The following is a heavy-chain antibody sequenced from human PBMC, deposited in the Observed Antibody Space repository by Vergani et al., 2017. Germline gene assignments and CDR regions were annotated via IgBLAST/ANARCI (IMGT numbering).Heavy chain of an antibody. CDR3: ARLYCSSTSCFEYFQH. Sequence: QVQLVQSGAEVKKPGASVKVSCKSSGYTFTGYYMHWVRQAPGQGLEWMGWINPNIGGTNYAQKFQGRVTMTRDTSISTAYMELSRLRSDDTAVYYCARLYCSSTSCFEYFQHWGQGTLVTVSS. CDR1: GYTFTGYY. D-gene: IGHD2-2*01. CDR2: INPNIGGT. V-gene: IGHV1-2*02. J-gene: IGHJ1*01.